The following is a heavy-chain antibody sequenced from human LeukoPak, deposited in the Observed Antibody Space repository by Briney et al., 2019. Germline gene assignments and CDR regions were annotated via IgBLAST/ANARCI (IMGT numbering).Heavy chain of an antibody. V-gene: IGHV3-20*04. CDR2: IIWNGGKT. D-gene: IGHD5-18*01. Sequence: GGSLRLSCAASGFSFDDYGMSWVRQAPGKGLEWVSGIIWNGGKTDYADSVKGRLTISRDNAKSSLYLQMNSLRVEDAALYYCAKQRGYSFGSFDYWGQGTLVTVSS. CDR3: AKQRGYSFGSFDY. J-gene: IGHJ4*02. CDR1: GFSFDDYG.